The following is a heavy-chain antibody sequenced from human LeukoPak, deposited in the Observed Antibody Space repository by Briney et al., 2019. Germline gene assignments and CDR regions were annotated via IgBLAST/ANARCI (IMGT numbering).Heavy chain of an antibody. CDR1: GYTFTSYG. Sequence: ASVKVSCKASGYTFTSYGISWVRQAPGQGLEWMGWISAYNGNTNYAQKLQGRVTMTTDTSTSTAYMELRSLRSDDPAVYYCARDRGSSSGYYLAYYYYYGMDVWGQGTTVTVSS. CDR3: ARDRGSSSGYYLAYYYYYGMDV. CDR2: ISAYNGNT. J-gene: IGHJ6*02. V-gene: IGHV1-18*01. D-gene: IGHD3-22*01.